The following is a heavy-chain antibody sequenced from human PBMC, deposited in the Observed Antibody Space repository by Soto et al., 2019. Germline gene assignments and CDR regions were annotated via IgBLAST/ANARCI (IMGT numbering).Heavy chain of an antibody. CDR1: GYTFTSYD. CDR2: MNPNSGNT. J-gene: IGHJ6*02. CDR3: ARGLRYFDWLFPPPYYYYGMDV. Sequence: ASVKVSCKASGYTFTSYDINWVRQATGQGLEWMGWMNPNSGNTGYAQKFQGRVTMTRNTSISTAYMELSSLRSEDTAVYYCARGLRYFDWLFPPPYYYYGMDVWGQGTTVTVSS. V-gene: IGHV1-8*01. D-gene: IGHD3-9*01.